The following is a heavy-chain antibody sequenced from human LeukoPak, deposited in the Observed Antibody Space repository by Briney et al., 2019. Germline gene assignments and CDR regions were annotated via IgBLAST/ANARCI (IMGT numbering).Heavy chain of an antibody. D-gene: IGHD4-23*01. Sequence: PSETLSLTCTVSGGSISSHYWSWIRQPPGKGLEWIGYIYYSGGTNYNPSLKSRVTIPVDTSKNQFSLKLSSVTAADTAVYYCARGSDTVVNNWFDPWGQGTLVTVSS. CDR3: ARGSDTVVNNWFDP. J-gene: IGHJ5*02. CDR2: IYYSGGT. V-gene: IGHV4-59*11. CDR1: GGSISSHY.